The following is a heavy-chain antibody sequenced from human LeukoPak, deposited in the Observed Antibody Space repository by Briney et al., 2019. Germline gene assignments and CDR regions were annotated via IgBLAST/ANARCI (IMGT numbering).Heavy chain of an antibody. D-gene: IGHD5-18*01. J-gene: IGHJ4*02. CDR3: ARDNTDVDTAPFDY. V-gene: IGHV1-69*04. CDR1: GGTFSSYA. CDR2: IIPILGIA. Sequence: SVKVSCKASGGTFSSYAISWVRQAPGQGLEWMGRIIPILGIANYAQKFRGRVTITADKSTSTAYMELSSLRSEDTAVYYCARDNTDVDTAPFDYWGQGTLVTVSS.